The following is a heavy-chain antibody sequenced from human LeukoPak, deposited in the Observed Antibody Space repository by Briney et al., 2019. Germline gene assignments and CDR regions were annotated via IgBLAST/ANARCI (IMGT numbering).Heavy chain of an antibody. CDR3: ARADLYYDSSGYYYNWFDP. CDR1: GGSISSYY. D-gene: IGHD3-22*01. Sequence: SETLPLTCTVSGGSISSYYWSWIRQPPGKGLEWIGYIYYSGSTNYNPSLKSRVTISVDTSKNQFSLKLSSVTAADTAVYYCARADLYYDSSGYYYNWFDPWGQGTLVTVSS. V-gene: IGHV4-59*01. J-gene: IGHJ5*02. CDR2: IYYSGST.